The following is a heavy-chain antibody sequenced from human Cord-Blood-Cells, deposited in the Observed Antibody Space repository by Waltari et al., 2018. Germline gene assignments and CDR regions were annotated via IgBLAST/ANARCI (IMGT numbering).Heavy chain of an antibody. CDR1: GGSFSGDY. D-gene: IGHD1-1*01. V-gene: IGHV4-34*01. CDR3: ARLVGGYNWNDY. CDR2: INHSGST. Sequence: QEQLQQWGAGLLKPPATLSLTCAVYGGSFSGDYWSWIRQPPGKGLEWIGEINHSGSTNYNPSLKSRVTISDTSKNQFSLKLSSVTAADTAVYYCARLVGGYNWNDYWGQGTLVTVSS. J-gene: IGHJ4*02.